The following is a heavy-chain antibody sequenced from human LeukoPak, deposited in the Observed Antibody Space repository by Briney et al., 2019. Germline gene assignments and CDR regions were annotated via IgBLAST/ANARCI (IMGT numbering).Heavy chain of an antibody. Sequence: ASVKVSCKASGYTFTGNDIHWVRQAPGKGLECMGWIRPNSGDTNYAKTFRGRVTMTRGTSSNTAYMELSGLRSDDTAVYYCSRAYNSAYGGQFFDSWGQGTLVAVSS. CDR2: IRPNSGDT. D-gene: IGHD5-18*01. J-gene: IGHJ4*02. CDR1: GYTFTGND. V-gene: IGHV1-2*02. CDR3: SRAYNSAYGGQFFDS.